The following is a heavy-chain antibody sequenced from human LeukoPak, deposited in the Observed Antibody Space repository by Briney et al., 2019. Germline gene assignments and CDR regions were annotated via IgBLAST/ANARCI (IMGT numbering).Heavy chain of an antibody. CDR1: GFSFDDYG. CDR2: ISWNGGST. Sequence: GGSLRLSCAVTGFSFDDYGMHWVRQPPGKGLEWVSGISWNGGSTDYADSVKGRFTISRDNAKNSLYLQLSSLRPEDTALYYCAKHMRATNTYYFYGLDVWGQGTAVTVSS. J-gene: IGHJ6*02. CDR3: AKHMRATNTYYFYGLDV. D-gene: IGHD1-26*01. V-gene: IGHV3-9*01.